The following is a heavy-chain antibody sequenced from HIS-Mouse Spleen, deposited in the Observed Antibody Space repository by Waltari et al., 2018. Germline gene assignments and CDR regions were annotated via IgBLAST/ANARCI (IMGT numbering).Heavy chain of an antibody. Sequence: EVQLLESGGGLVQPGGSLRLSCAASGFTFSSYAMSWVRQAPGKGLEWCSAISGSGGSTYYADSVKGRFTISRDNSKNTLYLQMNSRRAEDTAVYYCARRTSDWFDPWGQGTLVTVSS. J-gene: IGHJ5*02. D-gene: IGHD1-1*01. V-gene: IGHV3-23*01. CDR3: ARRTSDWFDP. CDR2: ISGSGGST. CDR1: GFTFSSYA.